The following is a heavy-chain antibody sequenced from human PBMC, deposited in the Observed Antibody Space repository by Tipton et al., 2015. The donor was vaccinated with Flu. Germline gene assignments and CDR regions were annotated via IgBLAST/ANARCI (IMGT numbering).Heavy chain of an antibody. CDR3: AGQRLILDDSSGYYDY. J-gene: IGHJ4*02. D-gene: IGHD3-22*01. V-gene: IGHV4-38-2*01. Sequence: LRLSCAVSGYSISSGYYWGWIRQPPGKGLEWIGSIYHSGSTYYNPSLKSRVTISVDTSKNQFSLKLSSVTAADTAVYYCAGQRLILDDSSGYYDYWGQGTLVTVSS. CDR2: IYHSGST. CDR1: GYSISSGYY.